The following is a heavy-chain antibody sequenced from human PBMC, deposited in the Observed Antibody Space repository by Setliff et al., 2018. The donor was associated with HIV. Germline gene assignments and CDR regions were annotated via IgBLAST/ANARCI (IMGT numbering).Heavy chain of an antibody. J-gene: IGHJ4*02. D-gene: IGHD3-10*01. CDR2: VFPDDSDT. V-gene: IGHV5-51*01. Sequence: PGESLKISCQASGYNFTTLWIAWVRQMPGKGLEWMGMVFPDDSDTRYSPSFQGQVSMSADKSINTAYLQWSSLKASDTAVYYCARSMGFKATTRLDFWGPGTLVTVSS. CDR3: ARSMGFKATTRLDF. CDR1: GYNFTTLW.